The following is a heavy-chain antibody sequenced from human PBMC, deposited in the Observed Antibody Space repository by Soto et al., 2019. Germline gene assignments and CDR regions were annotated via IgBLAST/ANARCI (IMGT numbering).Heavy chain of an antibody. Sequence: QAHLEQSGAEVKRPGASVKVSCKASGYTFSDFDINWLRQASGQGPEWMGWMNAKSGDTFFAQRFQGKLNMTWDTSLSTAYMEVGSLTSDDTAXXXCARGNPFNYAGFDVWGQGTTVAVSS. CDR3: ARGNPFNYAGFDV. J-gene: IGHJ6*02. CDR2: MNAKSGDT. CDR1: GYTFSDFD. D-gene: IGHD3-16*01. V-gene: IGHV1-8*01.